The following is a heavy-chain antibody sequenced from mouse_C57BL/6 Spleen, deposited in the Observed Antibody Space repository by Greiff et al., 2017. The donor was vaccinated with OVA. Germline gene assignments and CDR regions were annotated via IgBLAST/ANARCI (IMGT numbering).Heavy chain of an antibody. D-gene: IGHD1-1*01. J-gene: IGHJ3*01. V-gene: IGHV1-50*01. CDR3: AAGYGSSYVAY. Sequence: QVQLQQPGAELVKPGASVKLSCKASGYTFTSYWMQWVKQRPGQGLEWIGEIDPSDSYTNYNQKLKGKATLTVDTSSSTAYMQLSSLTSEDSAVYYCAAGYGSSYVAYWGQGTLVTVSA. CDR2: IDPSDSYT. CDR1: GYTFTSYW.